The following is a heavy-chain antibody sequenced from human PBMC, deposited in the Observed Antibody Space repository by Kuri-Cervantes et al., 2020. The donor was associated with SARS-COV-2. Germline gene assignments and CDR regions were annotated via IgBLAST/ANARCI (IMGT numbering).Heavy chain of an antibody. Sequence: GESLKISCAASGFAFSSYWMSWVRQAPGKGLEWVANIKKDGSEKYYVDSVKGRFTISRDNAKNSLHLQMNSLRAEDTALYHCARDWSGWRYGSGSTPFDPWGQGTLVTVSS. J-gene: IGHJ5*02. D-gene: IGHD3-10*01. CDR2: IKKDGSEK. V-gene: IGHV3-7*03. CDR3: ARDWSGWRYGSGSTPFDP. CDR1: GFAFSSYW.